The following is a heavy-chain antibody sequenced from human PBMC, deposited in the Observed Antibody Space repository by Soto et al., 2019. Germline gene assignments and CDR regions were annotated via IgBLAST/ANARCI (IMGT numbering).Heavy chain of an antibody. J-gene: IGHJ4*02. V-gene: IGHV3-30-3*01. D-gene: IGHD6-19*01. Sequence: QVHLVESGGGVVQPGRYLRLSCAASGFTFSNYPLHWVRQAPGKGLEWVAVISYDGNYEYYADSVKGRFTISRDNSKNTLFLQMNTLRVDDTAVYYCARASVAGPWGYYLDYWGQGALVTVSS. CDR3: ARASVAGPWGYYLDY. CDR1: GFTFSNYP. CDR2: ISYDGNYE.